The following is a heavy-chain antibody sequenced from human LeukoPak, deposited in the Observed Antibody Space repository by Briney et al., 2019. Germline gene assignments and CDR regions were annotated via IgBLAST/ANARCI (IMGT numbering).Heavy chain of an antibody. D-gene: IGHD3-22*01. CDR1: GFTFSSYG. J-gene: IGHJ4*02. Sequence: GRFLRLSCAASGFTFSSYGMHWVRQAPGKGLEWVAVIWYDGSNKYYADSVKGRFTISRDNSKNTLYLQMNSLRAEDTAVYYCARDQGITMIVVADYWGQGTLVTVSS. V-gene: IGHV3-33*01. CDR3: ARDQGITMIVVADY. CDR2: IWYDGSNK.